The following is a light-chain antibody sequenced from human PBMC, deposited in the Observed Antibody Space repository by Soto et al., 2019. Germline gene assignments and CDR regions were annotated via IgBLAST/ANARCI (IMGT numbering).Light chain of an antibody. J-gene: IGKJ1*01. CDR2: DAS. V-gene: IGKV1-39*01. Sequence: DIQMTQSPSSLSSSVGDRVTITCRASQSISSYLTWYQQKPGKAPKLLIYDASSWQSGVPSRFSGSGSGTDFTLTISSLQPEDFATYYFQQSYSTPRTFGQGTKVEIK. CDR3: QQSYSTPRT. CDR1: QSISSY.